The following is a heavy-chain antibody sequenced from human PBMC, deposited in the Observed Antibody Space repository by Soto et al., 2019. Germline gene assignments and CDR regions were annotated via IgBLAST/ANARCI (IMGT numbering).Heavy chain of an antibody. CDR1: GFTFSSYG. CDR3: VKEERPHYYYYGMDV. V-gene: IGHV3-30*18. CDR2: ISYDGSNK. J-gene: IGHJ6*02. Sequence: GGSLRLSCAASGFTFSSYGMHWVRQAPGKGLEWVAVISYDGSNKYYADSVKGRFTISRDNSKNTLYLQMNSLRAEDTAVYYCVKEERPHYYYYGMDVWGQGTTVTVSS.